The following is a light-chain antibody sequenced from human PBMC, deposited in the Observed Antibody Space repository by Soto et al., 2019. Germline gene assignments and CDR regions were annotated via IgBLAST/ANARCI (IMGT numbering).Light chain of an antibody. CDR3: QLYDNWPQT. J-gene: IGKJ1*01. V-gene: IGKV3-15*01. CDR1: QSVSSD. CDR2: GAS. Sequence: TQSPATVSVKPKERATLPCVASQSVSSDLAWYQHEPGQAPRLLIYGASTRATGIPARFSGRGSGTEFTLTISCLQSVDGTVYYCQLYDNWPQTFYQVAKVDI.